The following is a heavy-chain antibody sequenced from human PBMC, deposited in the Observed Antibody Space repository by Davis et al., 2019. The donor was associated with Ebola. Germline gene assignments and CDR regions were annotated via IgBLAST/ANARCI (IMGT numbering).Heavy chain of an antibody. J-gene: IGHJ4*02. V-gene: IGHV3-30*02. D-gene: IGHD4-11*01. CDR2: VRSHGSDD. Sequence: GGSLRLSCAASGFTFNIFDMHWVRQAPGRGLEWVAFVRSHGSDDHYADSVKGRFTISRDNSKNTPYLQMNSLRPEDTAVYYCARDSDDYSFDYWGQGTLVTVSS. CDR3: ARDSDDYSFDY. CDR1: GFTFNIFD.